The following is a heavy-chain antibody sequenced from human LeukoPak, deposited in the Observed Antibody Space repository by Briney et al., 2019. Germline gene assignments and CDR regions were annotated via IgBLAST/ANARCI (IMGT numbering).Heavy chain of an antibody. CDR2: IYTSGST. CDR1: GGSISSYY. J-gene: IGHJ4*02. V-gene: IGHV4-4*07. Sequence: SETLSLTCTVSGGSISSYYWSWIRQPAGKGLDWIGRIYTSGSTNYNPSLKSRVTMSVDTSKNQFSLKLSSVTAADTAVYYCARSPHYYDSSGHPWYYFDYWGQGTLVTVSS. CDR3: ARSPHYYDSSGHPWYYFDY. D-gene: IGHD3-22*01.